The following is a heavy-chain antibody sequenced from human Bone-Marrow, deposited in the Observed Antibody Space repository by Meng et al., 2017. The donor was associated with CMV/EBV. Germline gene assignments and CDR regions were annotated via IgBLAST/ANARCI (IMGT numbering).Heavy chain of an antibody. CDR1: GFTFSSYW. Sequence: GESLKISCAASGFTFSSYWMHWVRQAPGKGLVWVSRINSDGSSTSYADSVKGRFTISRDNAKNTLYLQMNSLRAEDTAVYYCAMLFGYCSGGSCISYWGQGTLVTVSS. J-gene: IGHJ4*02. CDR3: AMLFGYCSGGSCISY. V-gene: IGHV3-74*01. CDR2: INSDGSST. D-gene: IGHD2-15*01.